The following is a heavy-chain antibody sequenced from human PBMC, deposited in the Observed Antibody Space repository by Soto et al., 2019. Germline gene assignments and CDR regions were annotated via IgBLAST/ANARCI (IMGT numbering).Heavy chain of an antibody. V-gene: IGHV4-61*01. Sequence: SETLSLTCTVPGGSVNIGTYYWSWIRQPPGKGLEWIGFIHYSGSTNYNPSLKGRVTISVDRSKNQFSLKLSSVTAADTAMYYCARAAMGASSWPFDYWGQGTLVTVSS. CDR2: IHYSGST. D-gene: IGHD6-13*01. CDR1: GGSVNIGTYY. J-gene: IGHJ4*02. CDR3: ARAAMGASSWPFDY.